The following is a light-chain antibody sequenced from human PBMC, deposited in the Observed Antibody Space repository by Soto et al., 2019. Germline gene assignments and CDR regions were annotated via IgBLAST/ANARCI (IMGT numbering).Light chain of an antibody. CDR2: ADS. CDR1: SSNIGAPFD. CDR3: QSYDNSLRGSL. Sequence: QSVLTQPPSVSGAPGQRVTIPCVGSSSNIGAPFDVHWYQHLPGTAPKLLIYADSHRPSGVPDRFSGSKSGTSASLAINGLQAEDEADYYCQSYDNSLRGSLFGGGTKLTVL. V-gene: IGLV1-40*01. J-gene: IGLJ3*02.